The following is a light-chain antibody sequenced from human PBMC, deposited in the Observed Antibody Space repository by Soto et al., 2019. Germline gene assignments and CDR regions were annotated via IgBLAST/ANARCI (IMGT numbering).Light chain of an antibody. J-gene: IGLJ1*01. CDR3: QSYDSSLSGSYV. V-gene: IGLV1-40*01. CDR1: SSNIVAGYD. CDR2: GNS. Sequence: QSVLTQPPSVSGAPGQRVTISCTGSSSNIVAGYDVHWYQQLPGTAPKLLIYGNSNRPSGVPDRFSGSKSGTSASLAITGLQAEDEADYYCQSYDSSLSGSYVFGTGTKLTVL.